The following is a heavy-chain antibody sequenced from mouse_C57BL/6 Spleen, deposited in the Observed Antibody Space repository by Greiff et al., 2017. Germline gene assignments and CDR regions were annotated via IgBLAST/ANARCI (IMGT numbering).Heavy chain of an antibody. CDR1: GYTFTSYG. CDR3: ALSYGNSFYAMDY. V-gene: IGHV1-81*01. Sequence: QVQLQQSGAELARPGASVKLSCKASGYTFTSYGISWVKQRTGQGLEWIGEIYPRSGNTYYNEKFKGKATLTADKSSSTAYMELRSLTSEDSAVYFCALSYGNSFYAMDYWGQEPSSTVSS. J-gene: IGHJ4*01. D-gene: IGHD2-1*01. CDR2: IYPRSGNT.